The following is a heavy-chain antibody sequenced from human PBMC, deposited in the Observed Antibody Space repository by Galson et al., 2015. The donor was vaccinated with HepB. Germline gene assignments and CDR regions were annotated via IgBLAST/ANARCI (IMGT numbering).Heavy chain of an antibody. Sequence: SVKVSCKASGGIFSKYAVNWVRQAPGQGLEWMGGIIPLFGTAHYAQKFQGRVTITADESTSTAYMELRSLRSEDTAVYFCARVFSGEPNLQYFFHWGQGTLITVSS. CDR3: ARVFSGEPNLQYFFH. D-gene: IGHD4-11*01. CDR2: IIPLFGTA. CDR1: GGIFSKYA. V-gene: IGHV1-69*13. J-gene: IGHJ4*02.